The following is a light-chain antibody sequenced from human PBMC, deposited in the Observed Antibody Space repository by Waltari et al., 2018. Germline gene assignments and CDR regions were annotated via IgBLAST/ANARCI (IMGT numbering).Light chain of an antibody. CDR2: ETS. J-gene: IGKJ2*01. Sequence: EIVLTQSPGTLSLSPGEGATHSCRASESVRSSFLAWYQQKPGQAPRLLIYETSSRASGIPDRFSGSGSGTDFTLTISRLEPEDFAVYYCQQYDSSPPQYSFGQGTKLEI. CDR1: ESVRSSF. CDR3: QQYDSSPPQYS. V-gene: IGKV3-20*01.